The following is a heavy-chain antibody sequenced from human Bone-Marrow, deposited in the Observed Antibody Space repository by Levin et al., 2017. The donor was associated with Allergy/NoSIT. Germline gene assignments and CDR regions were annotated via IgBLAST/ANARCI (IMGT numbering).Heavy chain of an antibody. CDR1: GFTVGNNY. V-gene: IGHV3-53*01. CDR2: IYSGGST. CDR3: AGYTANDY. Sequence: GESLKISCVASGFTVGNNYMSWVRQAPGKGLEWVSVIYSGGSTYYADSVKGRFTVSRDSSKNILFLQMNSLTAEDTGVDYCAGYTANDYWGRRTLVTVSS. D-gene: IGHD5-18*01. J-gene: IGHJ4*02.